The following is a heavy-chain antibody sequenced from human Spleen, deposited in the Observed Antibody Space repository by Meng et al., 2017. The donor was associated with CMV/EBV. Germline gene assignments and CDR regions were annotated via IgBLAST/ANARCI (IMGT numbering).Heavy chain of an antibody. D-gene: IGHD5-18*01. CDR3: ARASWSGNVDTAMVGVYYYYGMDV. Sequence: GESLKISCAASGFTFSSYGMHWVRQAPGKGLEWVAGIWYDGSNKYYADSVKGRFTISRDNSKNTLYLQMNSLRAEDTAVYYCARASWSGNVDTAMVGVYYYYGMDVWGQGTTVTVSS. J-gene: IGHJ6*02. CDR1: GFTFSSYG. CDR2: IWYDGSNK. V-gene: IGHV3-33*01.